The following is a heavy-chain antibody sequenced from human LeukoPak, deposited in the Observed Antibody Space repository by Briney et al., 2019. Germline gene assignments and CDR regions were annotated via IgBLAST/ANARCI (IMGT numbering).Heavy chain of an antibody. CDR2: INPNSGGT. J-gene: IGHJ6*03. CDR1: GYTFTGYY. CDR3: ARDGSRSGWSYYYYMDV. D-gene: IGHD6-19*01. Sequence: GASVKVSCKASGYTFTGYYMHWVRQAPGQGLEWMGWINPNSGGTNYAQKFQGRVTMTRDTSISTAYMELSRLRSDDTAVYYCARDGSRSGWSYYYYMDVWGKGTTVTIPS. V-gene: IGHV1-2*02.